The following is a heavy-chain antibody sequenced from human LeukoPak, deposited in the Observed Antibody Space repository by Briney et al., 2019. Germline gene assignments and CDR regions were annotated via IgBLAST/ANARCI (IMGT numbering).Heavy chain of an antibody. CDR1: GFTFSSYE. CDR2: ISSSGSTI. Sequence: PGGSPRLSCAASGFTFSSYEMNWVRQAPGKGLEWVSYISSSGSTIYYADSVKGRFTISRDNAKNSLYLQMNSLRAEDTAVYYCARDLTAMAPTYYYYYGMDVWGQGTTVTVSS. D-gene: IGHD5-18*01. V-gene: IGHV3-48*03. J-gene: IGHJ6*02. CDR3: ARDLTAMAPTYYYYYGMDV.